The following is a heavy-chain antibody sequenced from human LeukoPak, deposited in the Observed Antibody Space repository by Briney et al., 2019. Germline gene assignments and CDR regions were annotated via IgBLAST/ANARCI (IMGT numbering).Heavy chain of an antibody. J-gene: IGHJ3*02. V-gene: IGHV3-7*01. CDR2: IKQDGSEK. CDR1: GFTFSSYW. Sequence: GGSLRLSCAASGFTFSSYWMSWVRQAPGKGLEWVANIKQDGSEKYYVDSVKGRFTISRDNAKNSLYLQMNSLRAEDTAVYYCARELVVPAAILDAFDIWGQGTMVTVSS. CDR3: ARELVVPAAILDAFDI. D-gene: IGHD2-2*02.